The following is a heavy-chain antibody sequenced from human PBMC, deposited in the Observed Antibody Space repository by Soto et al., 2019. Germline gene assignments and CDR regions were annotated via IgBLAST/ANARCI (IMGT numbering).Heavy chain of an antibody. D-gene: IGHD1-1*01. CDR2: ISAHNGNT. CDR3: TRGRYGDY. J-gene: IGHJ4*02. Sequence: QVHLVQSGAEVKKPGASVKVSCQGSGYAFTTYGITWVRQAPGQGLEWMGWISAHNGNTNYAQKLQGRVTVTRDTSTSPAYMELRSLRYDDTAVYYCTRGRYGDYWGQGALVNVSS. CDR1: GYAFTTYG. V-gene: IGHV1-18*01.